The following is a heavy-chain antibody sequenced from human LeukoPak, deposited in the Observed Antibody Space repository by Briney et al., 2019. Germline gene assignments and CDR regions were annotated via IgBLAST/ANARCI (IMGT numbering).Heavy chain of an antibody. J-gene: IGHJ5*02. CDR3: AREGSSLVRWFDP. D-gene: IGHD2-2*01. V-gene: IGHV3-30-3*01. CDR1: GFTFSSYA. Sequence: GGSLRLSCAASGFTFSSYAMHWVRQAPGKGLEWVAVISYDGSNKYYADSVKGRFTISRDNSKNTLYLQMNSLRAEDTAVYYCAREGSSLVRWFDPWGQGTLVTVSS. CDR2: ISYDGSNK.